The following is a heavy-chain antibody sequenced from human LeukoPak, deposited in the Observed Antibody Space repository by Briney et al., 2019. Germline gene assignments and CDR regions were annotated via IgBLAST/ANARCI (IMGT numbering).Heavy chain of an antibody. Sequence: ASVKVSCKASGYTFTSYGISWVRQAPGQGLEWMGWISAYNGNTNYAQKLQGRVTMTTDTSTSTAYMELRSLRSDDTAVYYCARDYSSGWYIETRFDYWGEGTLVTVSS. CDR3: ARDYSSGWYIETRFDY. D-gene: IGHD6-19*01. CDR2: ISAYNGNT. J-gene: IGHJ4*02. CDR1: GYTFTSYG. V-gene: IGHV1-18*01.